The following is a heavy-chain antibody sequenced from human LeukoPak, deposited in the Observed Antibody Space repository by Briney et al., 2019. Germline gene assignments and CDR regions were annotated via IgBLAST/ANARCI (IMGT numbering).Heavy chain of an antibody. Sequence: SVKVSCRASGGTFSRYAISWVRQAPGQGLEWMGGIIPIFGAANYAQKFQGRVTIIADESTSTAYMELSSLRSEDTAVYYCARGPSYCSGGSCYSDHFDYWAREPWSPSPQ. J-gene: IGHJ4*02. CDR3: ARGPSYCSGGSCYSDHFDY. CDR2: IIPIFGAA. D-gene: IGHD2-15*01. CDR1: GGTFSRYA. V-gene: IGHV1-69*01.